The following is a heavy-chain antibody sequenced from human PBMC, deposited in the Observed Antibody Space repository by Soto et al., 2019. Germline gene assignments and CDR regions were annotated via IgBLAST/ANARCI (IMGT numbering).Heavy chain of an antibody. Sequence: QVQLQESGPGLVKPSQTLSLTCTVSGGSISSGGYYWSWIRQHPGKGLEWVGYIYYSGSTYYNPSLKSQVTRAVDTSNKQSALKQRSVSASHTSVYYWAGVTKTNCSSTSCPQLDYYYYGMDVSGQGTTVTVSS. V-gene: IGHV4-31*01. CDR3: AGVTKTNCSSTSCPQLDYYYYGMDV. CDR1: GGSISSGGYY. CDR2: IYYSGST. D-gene: IGHD2-2*01. J-gene: IGHJ6*02.